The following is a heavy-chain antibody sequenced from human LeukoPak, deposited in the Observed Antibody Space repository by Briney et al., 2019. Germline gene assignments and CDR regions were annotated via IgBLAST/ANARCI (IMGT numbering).Heavy chain of an antibody. J-gene: IGHJ4*02. D-gene: IGHD4-17*01. V-gene: IGHV5-51*01. Sequence: GESLKISCKGSGYNFINYWIGWVRQMPGKGLEWMGIIYPGDSDSRYSPSFQGQVTISADKSISTAYLQWSSLKASDTAMYYCARQNAYGDFDFWGQGTLLTVSS. CDR1: GYNFINYW. CDR3: ARQNAYGDFDF. CDR2: IYPGDSDS.